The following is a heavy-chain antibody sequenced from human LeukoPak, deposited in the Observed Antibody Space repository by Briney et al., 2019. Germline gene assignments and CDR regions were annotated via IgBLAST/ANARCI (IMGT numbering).Heavy chain of an antibody. CDR2: ISSSSSYI. V-gene: IGHV3-21*01. CDR1: GFTFSSYS. Sequence: PGGSLRLSCAASGFTFSSYSMSWVRQAPGEGLEWVSSISSSSSYIYYADSVKGRFTISRDNAKNSLYLQMNSLRAEDTAVYYCAREGVTMVRGVIITITMDVWGKGTTVTVSS. CDR3: AREGVTMVRGVIITITMDV. D-gene: IGHD3-10*01. J-gene: IGHJ6*01.